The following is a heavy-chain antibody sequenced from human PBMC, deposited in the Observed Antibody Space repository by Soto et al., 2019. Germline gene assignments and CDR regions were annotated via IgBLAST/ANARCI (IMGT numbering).Heavy chain of an antibody. V-gene: IGHV4-39*01. CDR1: GNSITNSRFY. CDR3: ARDFFDSSDYTTNWCAP. CDR2: IYHTGNA. Sequence: PSETLSLTCVFPGNSITNSRFYWAWTRKPPGEGLEWIGSIYHTGNAYYNPSLKSRVTISVDTSKNQFSLKLTSVTAADAALYYCARDFFDSSDYTTNWCAPWGQGTLVTVS. D-gene: IGHD3-22*01. J-gene: IGHJ5*02.